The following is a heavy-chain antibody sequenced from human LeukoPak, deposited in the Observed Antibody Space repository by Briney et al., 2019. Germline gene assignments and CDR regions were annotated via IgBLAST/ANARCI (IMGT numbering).Heavy chain of an antibody. CDR3: AKNGDRGAYCTGGTCYPYFYYYMDV. Sequence: GGSLRLSCAAPGITFSSYGMSWVRKAPGKGLEWVSSISSTGGTTYYADSVKGRFTISRDNSKNTLYLQMNSLRAEDTAIYYCAKNGDRGAYCTGGTCYPYFYYYMDVWGKGTTVTI. J-gene: IGHJ6*03. D-gene: IGHD2-15*01. CDR2: ISSTGGTT. V-gene: IGHV3-23*01. CDR1: GITFSSYG.